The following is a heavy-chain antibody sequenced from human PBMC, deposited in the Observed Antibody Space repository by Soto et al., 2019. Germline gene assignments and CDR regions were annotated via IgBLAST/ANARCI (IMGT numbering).Heavy chain of an antibody. CDR1: GGSFSGYY. V-gene: IGHV4-34*01. Sequence: SETLSLTCAVYGGSFSGYYWSWIRQPPGKGLEWIGYINHSGSTNYNPSLKSRVTISVDRSKNQFSLKLSSVTAADTAVYYCARRHYNVLTGYFDYWGQGTLVTVSS. CDR3: ARRHYNVLTGYFDY. CDR2: INHSGST. D-gene: IGHD3-9*01. J-gene: IGHJ4*02.